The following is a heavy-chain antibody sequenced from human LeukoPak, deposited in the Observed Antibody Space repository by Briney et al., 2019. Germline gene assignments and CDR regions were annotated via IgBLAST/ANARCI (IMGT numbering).Heavy chain of an antibody. CDR2: VSGSVGAT. J-gene: IGHJ6*03. CDR1: GFTFNNYA. D-gene: IGHD1-1*01. CDR3: AKNRGGTYKYYMDV. Sequence: GGSLRLSCAASGFTFNNYAMSWVRQAPGMGLEWLSYVSGSVGATSYAASVKGRFTISRDNSKNTVYLQMGSLRAEDTAVYYCAKNRGGTYKYYMDVWGKGTTVTVSS. V-gene: IGHV3-23*01.